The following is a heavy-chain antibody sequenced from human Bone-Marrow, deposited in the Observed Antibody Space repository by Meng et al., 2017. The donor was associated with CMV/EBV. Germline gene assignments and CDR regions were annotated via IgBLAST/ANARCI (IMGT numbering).Heavy chain of an antibody. CDR3: ARTKQYCSSTSCYPYYYGMDV. V-gene: IGHV1-8*03. D-gene: IGHD2-2*01. Sequence: ASVKVSCKASGYTFTSYDINWVRQATGQGLEWMGWMNPNSGNTGYAQKFQGRVTITRNTSISTAYMELSSLRSEDTAVYYCARTKQYCSSTSCYPYYYGMDVCGQGTTVTASS. J-gene: IGHJ6*02. CDR1: GYTFTSYD. CDR2: MNPNSGNT.